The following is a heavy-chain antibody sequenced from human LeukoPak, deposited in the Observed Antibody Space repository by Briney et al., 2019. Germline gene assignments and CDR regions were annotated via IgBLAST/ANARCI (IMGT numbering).Heavy chain of an antibody. D-gene: IGHD5-18*01. Sequence: ASVKVSCKASGYTFTGYYMHWVRQAPGQGLEWMGWINPNSGGTNYAQKFQGWVTMTRDTSISTAYMELSRLRSDDTAVYYCARESSSGGYSYGQANYFDYWGQGTLVTVSS. CDR3: ARESSSGGYSYGQANYFDY. CDR1: GYTFTGYY. V-gene: IGHV1-2*04. J-gene: IGHJ4*02. CDR2: INPNSGGT.